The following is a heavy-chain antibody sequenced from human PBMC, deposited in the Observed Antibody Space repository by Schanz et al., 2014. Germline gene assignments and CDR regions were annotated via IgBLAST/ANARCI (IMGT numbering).Heavy chain of an antibody. V-gene: IGHV3-23*04. Sequence: EVQLVESGGGVVQPGGSLRLSCSASGFTFSTYAMSWVRQAPGKGPEWVSSLTGSGGGTYYADSVRGRFAISRDNSKNTLYLEMNSLRAEDTAVYYCAKQHGVIQQVSDYWGQGTLVTVSS. J-gene: IGHJ4*02. D-gene: IGHD3-22*01. CDR1: GFTFSTYA. CDR2: LTGSGGGT. CDR3: AKQHGVIQQVSDY.